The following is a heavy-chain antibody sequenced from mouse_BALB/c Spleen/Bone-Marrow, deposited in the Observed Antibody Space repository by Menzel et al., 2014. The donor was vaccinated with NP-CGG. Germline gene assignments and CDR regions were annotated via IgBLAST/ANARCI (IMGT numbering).Heavy chain of an antibody. D-gene: IGHD3-1*01. Sequence: VMLVESGAELVRPGSSVKISCKASGYAFSTYWMNWVKQRPGQGLEWIGQIYPGDGDTNYNEKFKGKATLTADKSSSTAPIQLSSLTSEDSAVYFCARVGFSFDYWGQGTTLTVSS. CDR2: IYPGDGDT. V-gene: IGHV1-80*01. CDR1: GYAFSTYW. J-gene: IGHJ2*01. CDR3: ARVGFSFDY.